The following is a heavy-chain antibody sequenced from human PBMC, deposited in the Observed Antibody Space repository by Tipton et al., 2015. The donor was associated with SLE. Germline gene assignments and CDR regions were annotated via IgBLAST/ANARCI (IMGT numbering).Heavy chain of an antibody. Sequence: TLSLTCAVYGGSFSGYYWSWIRQPPGKGLEWIGEINHSGSTNYNPSLKSRVTISVDTSKNQFSLKLSSVTAADTAVYYCARHNRKQWLVRYYYGMDVWGQGNTVTVSS. CDR3: ARHNRKQWLVRYYYGMDV. V-gene: IGHV4-34*01. CDR2: INHSGST. J-gene: IGHJ6*02. D-gene: IGHD6-19*01. CDR1: GGSFSGYY.